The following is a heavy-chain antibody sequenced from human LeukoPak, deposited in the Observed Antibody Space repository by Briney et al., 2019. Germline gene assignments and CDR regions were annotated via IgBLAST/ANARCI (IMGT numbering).Heavy chain of an antibody. CDR2: INTNTGNP. J-gene: IGHJ5*02. CDR1: GYTFTSYA. Sequence: ASVKVSCKASGYTFTSYAMNWVRQAPGQGLEWMGWINTNTGNPTYAQGFTGRFVFSLDTSVSTAYLQISSLKAEDTAVYYCARGEEIVATIRPTSWFDPWGQGTLVTVSS. CDR3: ARGEEIVATIRPTSWFDP. V-gene: IGHV7-4-1*02. D-gene: IGHD5-12*01.